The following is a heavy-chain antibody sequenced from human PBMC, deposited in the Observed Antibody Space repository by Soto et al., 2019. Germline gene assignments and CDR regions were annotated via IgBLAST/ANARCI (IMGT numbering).Heavy chain of an antibody. J-gene: IGHJ6*02. V-gene: IGHV1-69*13. CDR3: ARYHRDSGYGYSSSWYWVANGTYYYYGMDV. CDR2: IIPIFGTA. D-gene: IGHD6-13*01. CDR1: GGTFSSYA. Sequence: ASVKVSCKASGGTFSSYAISWVRQAPGQGLEWMGGIIPIFGTANYAQKFQGRVTITADESTSTAYMELSSLRSEDTAVYYCARYHRDSGYGYSSSWYWVANGTYYYYGMDVWGQGTTVTVSS.